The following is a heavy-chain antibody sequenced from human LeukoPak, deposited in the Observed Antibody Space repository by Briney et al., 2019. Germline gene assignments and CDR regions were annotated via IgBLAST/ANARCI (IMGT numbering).Heavy chain of an antibody. Sequence: SETLSLTCTVSGDSISSSTYYWGWIRQAPGKGLEWIGSIYYSGSTYYNPSLKSRVTISVDTSKNQFSLRLSSVTAADTAMYYCAREVGIAAAGTTNWFDPWGQGTLVTVSS. D-gene: IGHD6-13*01. J-gene: IGHJ5*02. CDR1: GDSISSSTYY. CDR3: AREVGIAAAGTTNWFDP. CDR2: IYYSGST. V-gene: IGHV4-39*07.